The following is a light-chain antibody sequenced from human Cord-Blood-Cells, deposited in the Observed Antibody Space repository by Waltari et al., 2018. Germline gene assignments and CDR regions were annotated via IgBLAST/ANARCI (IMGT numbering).Light chain of an antibody. V-gene: IGLV2-23*01. Sequence: QSALTQPASVSGSPGQSITISCTGTSSDVGSYNLVSWYQQHPGKAPKLIIYEGSKWPYGVSNRFSGSKSGNTASLTISGLQAEDEADYYCCSYAGSSTYVFGTGTKVTVL. J-gene: IGLJ1*01. CDR1: SSDVGSYNL. CDR3: CSYAGSSTYV. CDR2: EGS.